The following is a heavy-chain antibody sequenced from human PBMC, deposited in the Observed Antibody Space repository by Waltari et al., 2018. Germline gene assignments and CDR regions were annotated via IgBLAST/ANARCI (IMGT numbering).Heavy chain of an antibody. CDR2: IYTSGST. CDR3: ARGRYSSSWSY. J-gene: IGHJ4*02. V-gene: IGHV4-61*02. Sequence: QVQLQESGPGLVTPSQTLSLTCTVSGGSISSGSSSWGWIRQPAGKGLEWIGRIYTSGSTNYNPSLKSRVTISVDTSKNQFSLKLSSVTAADTAVYYCARGRYSSSWSYWGQGTLVTVSS. D-gene: IGHD6-13*01. CDR1: GGSISSGSSS.